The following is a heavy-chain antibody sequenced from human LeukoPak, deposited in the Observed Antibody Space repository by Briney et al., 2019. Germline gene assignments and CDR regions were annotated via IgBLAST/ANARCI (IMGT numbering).Heavy chain of an antibody. Sequence: GGSLRLSCAASGFTFSNYAMNWVRQAPGEGLEWVSSISTSVGSTYYADSVKGRFTISRDNSKNTLYLQMDSLRAEDTAVYYCARVAAAATRGAFDYWGQGTLVTVSS. CDR1: GFTFSNYA. V-gene: IGHV3-23*01. J-gene: IGHJ4*02. CDR3: ARVAAAATRGAFDY. D-gene: IGHD6-13*01. CDR2: ISTSVGST.